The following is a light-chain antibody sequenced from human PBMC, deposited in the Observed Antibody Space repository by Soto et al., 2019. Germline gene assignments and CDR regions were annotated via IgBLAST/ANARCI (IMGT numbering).Light chain of an antibody. J-gene: IGKJ1*01. CDR1: QSVSSN. Sequence: EIVMTQSPATLSVSPGERATLSCRASQSVSSNLAWYQQKPGQAPRLLIYGPSTRATGIPARFSGSGSGTDFTLTISSLQPEDFATYYCQQIYSTPRGTFGQGTRWIS. CDR3: QQIYSTPRGT. V-gene: IGKV3-15*01. CDR2: GPS.